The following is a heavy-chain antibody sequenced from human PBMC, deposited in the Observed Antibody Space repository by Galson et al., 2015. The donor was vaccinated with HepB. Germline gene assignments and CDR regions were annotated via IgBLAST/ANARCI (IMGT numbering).Heavy chain of an antibody. V-gene: IGHV1-69*13. CDR2: IIPIFGTA. Sequence: SVKVSCKASGYTFTSYYMHWVRQAPGQGLEWMGGIIPIFGTANYAQKFQGRVTITADESTSTAYMELSSLRSEDTAVYYCASGESSFDYYYYYYGMDVWGQGTTVTVSS. J-gene: IGHJ6*02. D-gene: IGHD3-9*01. CDR3: ASGESSFDYYYYYYGMDV. CDR1: GYTFTSYY.